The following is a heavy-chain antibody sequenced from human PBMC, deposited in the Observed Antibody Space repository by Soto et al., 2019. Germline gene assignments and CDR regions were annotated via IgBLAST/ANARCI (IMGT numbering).Heavy chain of an antibody. CDR3: ADVAAAGTFWYFDY. CDR1: GFTFSSYI. Sequence: GGSLRLSCAASGFTFSSYIMAWVRQAPGKGLEWVSSITGSGDSTYYADSVKGRFTISRDNSKNTLYLQLNSLRAEDTAVYYCADVAAAGTFWYFDYWRQRTLVPVSS. CDR2: ITGSGDST. J-gene: IGHJ4*02. D-gene: IGHD6-13*01. V-gene: IGHV3-23*01.